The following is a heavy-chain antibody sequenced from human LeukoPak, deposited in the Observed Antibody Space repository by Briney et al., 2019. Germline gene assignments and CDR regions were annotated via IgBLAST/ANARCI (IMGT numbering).Heavy chain of an antibody. CDR3: AITSPYCSSTSCYGWFDP. CDR1: GYTFTSYD. Sequence: ASVKVSCKASGYTFTSYDINWVRQATGQGLEWMGWMNPNSGNTNYAQKLQGRVTMTTDTSTSTAYMELRSLRSDDTAVYYCAITSPYCSSTSCYGWFDPWGQGTLVTVSS. V-gene: IGHV1-18*01. CDR2: MNPNSGNT. J-gene: IGHJ5*02. D-gene: IGHD2-2*01.